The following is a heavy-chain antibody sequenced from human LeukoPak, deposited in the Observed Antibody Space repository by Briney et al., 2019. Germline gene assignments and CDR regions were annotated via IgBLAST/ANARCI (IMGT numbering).Heavy chain of an antibody. D-gene: IGHD3-22*01. CDR2: IYSTGTT. V-gene: IGHV3-53*01. Sequence: PGGSLRLSCAASGFIVSSKYMSWVRQAPGKGLEWVSVIYSTGTTYYADSAKGRFTISRDNSKNTLYLQMNSLRAEDTAVYYCARGYYDRSGYYYVMDVWGQGTTVTVSS. CDR3: ARGYYDRSGYYYVMDV. J-gene: IGHJ6*02. CDR1: GFIVSSKY.